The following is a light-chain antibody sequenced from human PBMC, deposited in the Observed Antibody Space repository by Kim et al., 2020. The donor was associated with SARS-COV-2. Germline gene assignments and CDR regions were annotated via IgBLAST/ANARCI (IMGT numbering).Light chain of an antibody. CDR2: SAS. CDR1: QSISNV. CDR3: QQYYDWPPWT. Sequence: SPGERASLCCRASQSISNVLAWYQQKPGQAPRLLIYSASTRATGIPARFSGSGSGTDFTLTISSLQSEDFALYYCQQYYDWPPWTFGQGTKVEIK. V-gene: IGKV3-15*01. J-gene: IGKJ1*01.